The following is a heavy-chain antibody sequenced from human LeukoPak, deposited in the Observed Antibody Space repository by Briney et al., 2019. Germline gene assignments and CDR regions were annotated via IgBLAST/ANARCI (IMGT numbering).Heavy chain of an antibody. CDR3: ARGGKIALAGTRSPQYFQH. Sequence: PGGSLRLSCTVSGFTVSSNSMSWVRQAPGKGPEWVSFIYSDNTHYADSVKGRFTISRDNSKNTLYLQMNSLRAEDTAVYYCARGGKIALAGTRSPQYFQHWGQGTLVTVSS. D-gene: IGHD6-19*01. CDR2: IYSDNT. V-gene: IGHV3-66*03. J-gene: IGHJ1*01. CDR1: GFTVSSNS.